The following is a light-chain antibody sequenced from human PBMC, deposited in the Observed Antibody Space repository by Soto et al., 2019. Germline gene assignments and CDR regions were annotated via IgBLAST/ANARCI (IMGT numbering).Light chain of an antibody. Sequence: EIVMTQSPATLSVSPGDRATLSCRASQSVRSSYLSWYQQKPGQAPRLLIYGASTRATGIPARFSGSGSGTEFTLTISSLQSEDFAVYYCQQYSSWPLTFGGGTKVEIK. J-gene: IGKJ4*01. V-gene: IGKV3-15*01. CDR3: QQYSSWPLT. CDR1: QSVRSSY. CDR2: GAS.